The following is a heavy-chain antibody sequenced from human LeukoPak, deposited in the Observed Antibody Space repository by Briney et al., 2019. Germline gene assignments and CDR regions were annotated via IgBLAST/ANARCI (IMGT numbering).Heavy chain of an antibody. CDR3: ARSLLPTYYFDY. V-gene: IGHV1-69*02. J-gene: IGHJ4*02. D-gene: IGHD2-15*01. CDR2: IIPIPGIA. Sequence: ASVKVSCKASGYTFTDYPMHWVRQAPGQGLEWMGRIIPIPGIANYAQKFQGRVTITADKSTSTAYVELSSLRSEDTAVYYCARSLLPTYYFDYWGQGTLVTVSS. CDR1: GYTFTDYP.